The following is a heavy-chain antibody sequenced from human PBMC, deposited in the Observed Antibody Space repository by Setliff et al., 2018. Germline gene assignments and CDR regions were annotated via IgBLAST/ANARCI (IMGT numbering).Heavy chain of an antibody. V-gene: IGHV4-59*04. CDR2: VDHSGNT. D-gene: IGHD3-22*01. J-gene: IGHJ4*02. Sequence: PSETLSLTCTVSSGSINSYYWSWVRQSPGKGLEWIGTVDHSGNTFYNPSLKSRVTISVDTSKNHFSLKLTSVSAADTAVYYCARRDSTGYYGYSFDFWGQGTLVTVSS. CDR3: ARRDSTGYYGYSFDF. CDR1: SGSINSYY.